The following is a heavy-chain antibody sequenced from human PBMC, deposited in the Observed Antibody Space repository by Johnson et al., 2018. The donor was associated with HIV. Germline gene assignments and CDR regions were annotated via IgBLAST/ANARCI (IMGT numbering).Heavy chain of an antibody. CDR3: AREELEPDVFDI. Sequence: QVQLVESGGGVVQPGGSLRLSCAASGFMFSNYGMYWVRQAPGTGLEWVSFIRFDGSDQYYADSVKGRFSISRDNSKNTLYLQMNSLRAEDTAVYYCAREELEPDVFDIWGQGTMVTVSS. CDR1: GFMFSNYG. V-gene: IGHV3-30*02. J-gene: IGHJ3*02. D-gene: IGHD1-1*01. CDR2: IRFDGSDQ.